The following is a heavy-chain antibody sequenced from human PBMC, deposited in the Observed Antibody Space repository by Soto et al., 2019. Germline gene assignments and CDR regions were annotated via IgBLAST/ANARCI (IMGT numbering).Heavy chain of an antibody. CDR3: ARDYGGTTPVFDY. J-gene: IGHJ4*02. CDR1: GYTFTSYA. Sequence: EASVKVSRKASGYTFTSYAMHWVRQAPGQRLEWMGWINAGNGNTKYSQKFQGRVTITRDTSASTAYMELSSLRSEDTAVYYCARDYGGTTPVFDYWGQGTLVTVSS. CDR2: INAGNGNT. V-gene: IGHV1-3*01. D-gene: IGHD1-1*01.